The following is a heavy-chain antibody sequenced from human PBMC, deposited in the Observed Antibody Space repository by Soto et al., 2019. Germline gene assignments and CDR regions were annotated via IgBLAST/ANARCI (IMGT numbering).Heavy chain of an antibody. CDR2: ISGSGGST. CDR3: AKSIAARPYYYYGMDV. Sequence: HPGGSLRLSCAASGFTFSSYAMSWVRQAPGKGLEWVSAISGSGGSTYYADSVKGRFTISRDNSKNTLYLQMNSLRAEDTAVYYCAKSIAARPYYYYGMDVWGQGTTVTVSS. J-gene: IGHJ6*02. V-gene: IGHV3-23*01. D-gene: IGHD6-6*01. CDR1: GFTFSSYA.